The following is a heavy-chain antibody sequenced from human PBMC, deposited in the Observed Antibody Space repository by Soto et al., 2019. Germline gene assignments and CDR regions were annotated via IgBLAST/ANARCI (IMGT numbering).Heavy chain of an antibody. V-gene: IGHV4-30-4*01. J-gene: IGHJ5*02. CDR1: GGSISSGDYY. Sequence: SETLSLTCTVSGGSISSGDYYWSWIRQPPGKGLEWIGYIYYSGSTYYNPSLKSRVTISVNTSKNQSSLKLSSVTAADTAVYYCARDERLGYCSGGSCYNWFDPWGQGTLVTVSS. D-gene: IGHD2-15*01. CDR2: IYYSGST. CDR3: ARDERLGYCSGGSCYNWFDP.